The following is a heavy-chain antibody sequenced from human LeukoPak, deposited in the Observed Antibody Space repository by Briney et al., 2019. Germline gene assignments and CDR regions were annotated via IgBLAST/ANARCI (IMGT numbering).Heavy chain of an antibody. CDR3: ARRGYGDYAPFDY. V-gene: IGHV3-66*04. Sequence: GGSLRLSCAASGFTVNSNYMSWVRQAPGKGLEWVSVIYSGGSTYYADSVKGRFTISRDNSKNTLSLQMNSLRAEDTAVYYCARRGYGDYAPFDYWGQGTLVTVSS. J-gene: IGHJ4*02. D-gene: IGHD4-17*01. CDR1: GFTVNSNY. CDR2: IYSGGST.